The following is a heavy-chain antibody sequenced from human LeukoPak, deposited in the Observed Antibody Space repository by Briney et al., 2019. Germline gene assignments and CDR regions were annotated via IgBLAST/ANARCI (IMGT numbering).Heavy chain of an antibody. Sequence: SVKVSCKASGYTLTCYDINWVRQATGQGLEWMGGIIPIFGTANYAQKFQGRVTITADESTSTAYMELSSLRSDDTAVYYCATGGGFMVVWGQGTLVTVSS. CDR2: IIPIFGTA. CDR1: GYTLTCYD. CDR3: ATGGGFMVV. J-gene: IGHJ4*02. D-gene: IGHD3-10*01. V-gene: IGHV1-69*13.